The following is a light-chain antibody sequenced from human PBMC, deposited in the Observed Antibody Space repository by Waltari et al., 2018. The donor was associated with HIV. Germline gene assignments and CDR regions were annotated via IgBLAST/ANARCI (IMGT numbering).Light chain of an antibody. CDR1: QAISTY. V-gene: IGKV1-39*01. CDR3: QQSYGFPFN. Sequence: DIQMTQSQSSLSASLGDSVVITCRASQAISTYLNWYKQKPGKAPVFVVYSAYKLQPGAPSRFRGAGSGKDFSLSITGLQTADFATYFCQQSYGFPFNFGPGT. CDR2: SAY. J-gene: IGKJ3*01.